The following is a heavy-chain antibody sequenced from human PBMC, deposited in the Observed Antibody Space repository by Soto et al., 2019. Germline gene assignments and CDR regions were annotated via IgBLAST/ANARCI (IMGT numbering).Heavy chain of an antibody. D-gene: IGHD3-10*01. CDR2: IIPILGIA. CDR3: AREGGAPYYYYGMDV. J-gene: IGHJ6*02. CDR1: GGTFSSYT. V-gene: IGHV1-69*04. Sequence: SVKVSCKASGGTFSSYTISWVRQAPGQGLEWMGRIIPILGIANYAQKFQGRVTITADTSTSTVHMEVRSLRSDDTAVYYCAREGGAPYYYYGMDVWGQGTPVTGS.